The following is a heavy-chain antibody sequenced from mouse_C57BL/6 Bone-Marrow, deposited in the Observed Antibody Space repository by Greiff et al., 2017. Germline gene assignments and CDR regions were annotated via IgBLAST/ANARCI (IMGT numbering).Heavy chain of an antibody. CDR3: TKYYYGRSRSALAY. CDR2: ISSGGDYI. J-gene: IGHJ4*01. CDR1: GFTFSSSA. D-gene: IGHD1-1*01. Sequence: EVKLVESGEGLVKPGGSLKLSCAASGFTFSSSAMSWVRQTPDKRLEWVAYISSGGDYIYYADTVKGRFTISRDNAWNTLYLQMSSLRSEDTAMCYFTKYYYGRSRSALAYWGQGTSVTVSS. V-gene: IGHV5-9-1*02.